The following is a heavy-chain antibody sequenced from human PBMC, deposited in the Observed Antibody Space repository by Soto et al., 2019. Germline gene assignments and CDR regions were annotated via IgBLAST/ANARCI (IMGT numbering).Heavy chain of an antibody. J-gene: IGHJ5*02. CDR3: ARDNSQNYGTPAASSWFHP. V-gene: IGHV1-69*05. D-gene: IGHD2-15*01. Sequence: SVKVSCQHSRGTFISYAISWVRQAPGQGLEGMGGIIPIFGTANYAQKFQGRVTITRVPTTSTVYMDLSSLRYEDTAVYYCARDNSQNYGTPAASSWFHPWGQGTPVTVSS. CDR2: IIPIFGTA. CDR1: RGTFISYA.